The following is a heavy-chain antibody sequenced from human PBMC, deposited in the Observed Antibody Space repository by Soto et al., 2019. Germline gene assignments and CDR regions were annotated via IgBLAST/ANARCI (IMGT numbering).Heavy chain of an antibody. Sequence: GASAKVSCKAAGYTFTTYGINWVRQAPGQGLEWMGWASPYNGDTNYAQKVQGRVTMTTDTSTKTAYMELRSLRSDDTAVYYCAREVGHMDVWGQGTTVTVSS. CDR2: ASPYNGDT. CDR3: AREVGHMDV. J-gene: IGHJ6*02. D-gene: IGHD1-26*01. CDR1: GYTFTTYG. V-gene: IGHV1-18*04.